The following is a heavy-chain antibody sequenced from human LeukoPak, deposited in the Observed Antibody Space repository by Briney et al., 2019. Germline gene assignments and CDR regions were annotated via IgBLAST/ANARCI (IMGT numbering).Heavy chain of an antibody. CDR2: INPNSGGT. Sequence: EASVRVSCTASGYTFTGYYMHWVRQAPGQGLEWMGWINPNSGGTNYAQKFQGRVTMTRDTSISTAYMELSRLRSDDTAVYYCARGSWLEMYYFDYWGQGTLVTVSS. V-gene: IGHV1-2*02. D-gene: IGHD5-24*01. CDR1: GYTFTGYY. CDR3: ARGSWLEMYYFDY. J-gene: IGHJ4*02.